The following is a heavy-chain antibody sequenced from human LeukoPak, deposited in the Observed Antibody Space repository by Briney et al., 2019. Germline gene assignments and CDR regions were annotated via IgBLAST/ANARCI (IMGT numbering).Heavy chain of an antibody. CDR3: ARAPVTVTTTGPSYFDY. V-gene: IGHV4-31*03. CDR1: GGSISSGGYY. Sequence: SQTLSLTCTVSGGSISSGGYYWSWIRQHPGKSLEWIGYIYYSGSTYYNPSLKSRVTISVDTSKNQFSLKLSSVTAADTAVYYCARAPVTVTTTGPSYFDYWGQGTLVTVSS. CDR2: IYYSGST. D-gene: IGHD4-17*01. J-gene: IGHJ4*02.